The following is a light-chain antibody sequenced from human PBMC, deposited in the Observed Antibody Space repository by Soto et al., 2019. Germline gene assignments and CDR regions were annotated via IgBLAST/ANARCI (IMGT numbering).Light chain of an antibody. V-gene: IGLV1-47*01. CDR2: KIN. Sequence: QAVVTQPPSASGTPGQSVTFSCAGSNSNIGSNKVYWYQQLPVTARKLLIYKINQRPSVGPDRFSGSRSGTSSALAISGLRSEDEAHYSCAVWDGNLSGVVFGGGTKLAV. CDR1: NSNIGSNK. J-gene: IGLJ2*01. CDR3: AVWDGNLSGVV.